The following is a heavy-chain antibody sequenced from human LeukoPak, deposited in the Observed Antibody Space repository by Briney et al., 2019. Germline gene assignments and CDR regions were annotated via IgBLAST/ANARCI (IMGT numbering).Heavy chain of an antibody. D-gene: IGHD3-10*01. J-gene: IGHJ4*02. CDR2: ISSGGST. Sequence: GGSLRLSCAASGFTVSSDYMGWVRQAPEKGLEWVSLISSGGSTYYADSVKGRFTISRDNSKNTLYLQMNSLRAEDTAVYYCARDLVGTPDYWGQGTLVTVSS. CDR3: ARDLVGTPDY. V-gene: IGHV3-66*02. CDR1: GFTVSSDY.